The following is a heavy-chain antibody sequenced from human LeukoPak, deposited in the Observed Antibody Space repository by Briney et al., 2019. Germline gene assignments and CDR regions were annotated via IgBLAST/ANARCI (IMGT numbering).Heavy chain of an antibody. V-gene: IGHV4-34*01. J-gene: IGHJ4*02. CDR1: GGSFSGYY. CDR3: ARLRSLDY. CDR2: INHSGST. Sequence: SETLSLTCAVYGGSFSGYYWSWIRQPPGKGLEWIGEINHSGSTNYNPSLKSRVTISIDTSKNQFSLKLSSVTAADTAVYYCARLRSLDYWGQGTLVTVSS.